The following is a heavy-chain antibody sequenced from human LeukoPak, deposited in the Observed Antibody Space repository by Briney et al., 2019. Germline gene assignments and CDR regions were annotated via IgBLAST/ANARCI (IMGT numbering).Heavy chain of an antibody. V-gene: IGHV3-7*01. CDR2: LNRDGSVK. CDR3: ARDSGTCRGCAFDV. Sequence: PGGSLRLSCAASGFTFSSYIVTWVRQAPGKGLEWVANLNRDGSVKNYVDSVKGRFTISRDNAKNSLYLQMNRLRAEDTAVFYCARDSGTCRGCAFDVWGHGTMVTVSS. J-gene: IGHJ3*01. CDR1: GFTFSSYI. D-gene: IGHD6-25*01.